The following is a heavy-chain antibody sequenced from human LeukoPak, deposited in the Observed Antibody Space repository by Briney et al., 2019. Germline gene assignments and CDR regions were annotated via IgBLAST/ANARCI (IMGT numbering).Heavy chain of an antibody. CDR3: ARGSSSWYGGHYFDY. Sequence: GGSLRLSCAAYGFTFSSYDMHWVRQATGKGLEWVSAIGTAGDTYYPGSVKGRFTISRENAKNSLYLQMNSLRAGDTAVYYCARGSSSWYGGHYFDYWGQGTLVTVSS. D-gene: IGHD6-13*01. CDR2: IGTAGDT. CDR1: GFTFSSYD. J-gene: IGHJ4*02. V-gene: IGHV3-13*01.